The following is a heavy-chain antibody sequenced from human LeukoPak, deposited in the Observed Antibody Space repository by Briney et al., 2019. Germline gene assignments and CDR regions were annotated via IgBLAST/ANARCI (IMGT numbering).Heavy chain of an antibody. CDR3: ARGTFYGGNSPFAFDI. J-gene: IGHJ3*02. Sequence: GGSLRLSCAASGFTVSSNYMSCVRQAPGKGLEWVSVFYSGGSRYYADSVKGRLTISRDNSKNTLYFQMNSLRAEDTAVYYCARGTFYGGNSPFAFDIWGQGTMVTVSS. CDR1: GFTVSSNY. D-gene: IGHD4-23*01. CDR2: FYSGGSR. V-gene: IGHV3-53*01.